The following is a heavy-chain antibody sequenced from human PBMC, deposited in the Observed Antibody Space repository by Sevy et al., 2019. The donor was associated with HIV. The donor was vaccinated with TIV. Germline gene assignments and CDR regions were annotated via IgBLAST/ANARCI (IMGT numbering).Heavy chain of an antibody. CDR2: IKSKSDGGTT. Sequence: GGSLRLSCAASGFSFRETWMSWVRQGPGKGLELVGRIKSKSDGGTTDYAAPVKGRFTISRDDSKTTLYLQMNSLKTEDTALYYCTTMGYHSGFDIWGQGTMVTVSS. CDR3: TTMGYHSGFDI. D-gene: IGHD3-16*02. V-gene: IGHV3-15*01. CDR1: GFSFRETW. J-gene: IGHJ3*02.